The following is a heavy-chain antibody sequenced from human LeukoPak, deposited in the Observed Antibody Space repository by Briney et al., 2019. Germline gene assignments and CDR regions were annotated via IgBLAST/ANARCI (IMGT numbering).Heavy chain of an antibody. Sequence: SETLSLTCTVSGYSISGGYYWGWIRQPPGKGLEWIGSIYHSGNTFHNPSLKSRVTISVDTSKNQFSLKLTSVTAADTAVYYCARRRSSSSAPYFDYWGQGTLVTVSS. CDR1: GYSISGGYY. D-gene: IGHD6-6*01. V-gene: IGHV4-38-2*02. CDR3: ARRRSSSSAPYFDY. J-gene: IGHJ4*02. CDR2: IYHSGNT.